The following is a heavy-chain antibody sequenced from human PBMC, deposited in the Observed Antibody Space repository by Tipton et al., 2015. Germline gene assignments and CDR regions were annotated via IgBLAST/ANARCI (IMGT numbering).Heavy chain of an antibody. V-gene: IGHV4-4*07. CDR1: GGSISTHH. J-gene: IGHJ5*02. Sequence: TLSLTCTVSGGSISTHHWCWIRQSAGKRLEWIGRVHSNGITNYNPSLNSRVTMSVDTSKNQFSLKLTSVTAAGTAVYYCARLTTYSSSWYWFDPWGQGTLVSVSS. CDR3: ARLTTYSSSWYWFDP. CDR2: VHSNGIT. D-gene: IGHD6-13*01.